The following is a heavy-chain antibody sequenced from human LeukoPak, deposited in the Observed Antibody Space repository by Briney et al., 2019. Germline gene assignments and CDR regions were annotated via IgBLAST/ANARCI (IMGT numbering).Heavy chain of an antibody. V-gene: IGHV3-30*18. D-gene: IGHD1-14*01. Sequence: PGGSLRLSCAASGFTFSRHGRHWVRQAPDKGLEWVAFISYDGTNKYYADSVRGRFTISRDNSKNTLYLQMSSLRGEDTAVYYCGKVAGTWIADYWGQGTLVTVSS. CDR3: GKVAGTWIADY. CDR1: GFTFSRHG. J-gene: IGHJ4*02. CDR2: ISYDGTNK.